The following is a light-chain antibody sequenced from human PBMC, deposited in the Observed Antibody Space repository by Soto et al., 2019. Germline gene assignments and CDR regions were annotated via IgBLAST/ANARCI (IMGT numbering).Light chain of an antibody. CDR2: GNS. V-gene: IGLV1-40*01. CDR3: QSYDSSRVSVV. CDR1: SSNIGAGYD. Sequence: QSVLTQPLSVSGAPGQRVTISCTGSSSNIGAGYDVHWYQQLPGTAPKLLIYGNSNRPSGVPDRFSGSKSGTSASLAITGLQAEDEADYYCQSYDSSRVSVVFGGGTKLTVL. J-gene: IGLJ2*01.